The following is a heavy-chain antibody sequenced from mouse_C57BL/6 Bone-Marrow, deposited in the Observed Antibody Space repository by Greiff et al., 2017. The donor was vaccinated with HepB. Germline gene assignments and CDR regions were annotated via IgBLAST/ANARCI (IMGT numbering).Heavy chain of an antibody. V-gene: IGHV1-81*01. CDR1: GYTFPSYG. CDR3: ARSDYYGFYFDY. D-gene: IGHD1-1*01. CDR2: IYPRSGNT. J-gene: IGHJ2*01. Sequence: QVQLQQSGAELARPGASVKLSCKASGYTFPSYGISWVKQRTGQGLEWIGEIYPRSGNTYYNEKFKGKATLTADKSSSTAYMELRSLTSEDSAVYFCARSDYYGFYFDYWGQGTTLTVSS.